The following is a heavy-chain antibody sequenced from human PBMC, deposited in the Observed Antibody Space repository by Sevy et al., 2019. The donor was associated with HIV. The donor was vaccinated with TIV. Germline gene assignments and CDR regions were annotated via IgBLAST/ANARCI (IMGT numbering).Heavy chain of an antibody. CDR2: KSPTGGTI. V-gene: IGHV3-11*01. CDR1: GFTFSDNY. J-gene: IGHJ2*01. Sequence: GGSLRLSCAASGFTFSDNYMSWIRQAPGKGLEWVAYKSPTGGTIYSADSVEGRFSLSGDNAKNSMNLKKYSLRADDTAVYYCARDLGYRSYNDTSTSYPTYAYFDLWGRGTLVTVSS. D-gene: IGHD5-12*01. CDR3: ARDLGYRSYNDTSTSYPTYAYFDL.